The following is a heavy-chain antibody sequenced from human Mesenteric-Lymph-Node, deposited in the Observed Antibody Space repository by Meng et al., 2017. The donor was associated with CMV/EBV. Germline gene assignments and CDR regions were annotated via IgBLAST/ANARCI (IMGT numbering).Heavy chain of an antibody. J-gene: IGHJ6*02. V-gene: IGHV3-13*04. CDR2: IGTAGDT. Sequence: GGSLRLSCAASGFTFSNYNMHWVRQTTGKGLERVSTIGTAGDTYYPGSVKGRFTISREDAKNSLYLQMNSLRVGDTAVYYCARGSCSSTSCYIYNYHGMDVWGQGTTVTVSS. CDR3: ARGSCSSTSCYIYNYHGMDV. CDR1: GFTFSNYN. D-gene: IGHD2-2*02.